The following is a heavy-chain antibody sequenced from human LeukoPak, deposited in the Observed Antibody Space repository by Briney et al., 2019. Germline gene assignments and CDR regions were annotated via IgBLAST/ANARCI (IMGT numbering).Heavy chain of an antibody. V-gene: IGHV1-69*13. J-gene: IGHJ4*02. D-gene: IGHD4-17*01. Sequence: GASVKVSCKASGGTFSSYAISWVRQAPGQGLGWMGGIIPIFGTANYAQKFQGRVTITADESTSTAYMELSSLRSEDTAVYYCARDGRYGDLPTSFDYWGQGTLVTVSS. CDR1: GGTFSSYA. CDR2: IIPIFGTA. CDR3: ARDGRYGDLPTSFDY.